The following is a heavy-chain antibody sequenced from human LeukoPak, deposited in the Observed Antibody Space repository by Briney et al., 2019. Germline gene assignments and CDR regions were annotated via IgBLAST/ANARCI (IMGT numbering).Heavy chain of an antibody. J-gene: IGHJ2*01. D-gene: IGHD2-8*01. CDR1: GFTFSSYS. CDR3: ARVMGQWNWYFDL. V-gene: IGHV3-48*01. Sequence: GGSLRLSCAASGFTFSSYSMNWVRQAPGKGLEWVSYISSSSTIYYADSVKGRFTISRDNAKNSLYLQMNSLRAEDTAVYYCARVMGQWNWYFDLWGRGTLVTVSS. CDR2: ISSSSTI.